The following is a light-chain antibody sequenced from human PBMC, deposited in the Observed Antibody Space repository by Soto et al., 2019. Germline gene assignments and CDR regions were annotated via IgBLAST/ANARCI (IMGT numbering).Light chain of an antibody. CDR3: CSYAGSSYV. CDR2: DVS. V-gene: IGLV2-11*01. Sequence: QSALTQPRSVSGSPGQSVTISCTGTSSDVGGYNYVSWYQQLPGKAPKLMIYDVSKRPSGVPDRFSGSKSGNTASLTISGLQAEDEADYYCCSYAGSSYVFGTGTKLTVL. J-gene: IGLJ1*01. CDR1: SSDVGGYNY.